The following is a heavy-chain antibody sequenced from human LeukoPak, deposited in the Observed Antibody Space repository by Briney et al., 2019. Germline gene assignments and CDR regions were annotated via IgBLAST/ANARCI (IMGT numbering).Heavy chain of an antibody. CDR1: AGSITNYF. J-gene: IGHJ5*02. CDR3: ASRAAARFDP. Sequence: SETLSLTCTVSAGSITNYFWSWIRQPPGKGLEWIGYVYYSGTANYNPSLKSRVTISLDTSKNQFSLKVSSVTATDTAVYYCASRAAARFDPWGQGTLVTVSS. V-gene: IGHV4-59*08. CDR2: VYYSGTA. D-gene: IGHD6-13*01.